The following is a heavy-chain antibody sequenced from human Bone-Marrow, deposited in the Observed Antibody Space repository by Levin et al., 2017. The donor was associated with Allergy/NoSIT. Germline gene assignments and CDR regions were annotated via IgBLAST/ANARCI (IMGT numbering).Heavy chain of an antibody. CDR3: ARVLGPYNYHYIDV. V-gene: IGHV3-7*01. CDR1: GFTFSQFM. Sequence: PGGSLRLSCAASGFTFSQFMMSWVRQAPGKGLEWVAHMNQDGSDKNYVESKKGRFSISRDNTEKSLYLHIDSLRVEDTAVYYCARVLGPYNYHYIDVWGKGTTVTVSS. J-gene: IGHJ6*03. D-gene: IGHD1-26*01. CDR2: MNQDGSDK.